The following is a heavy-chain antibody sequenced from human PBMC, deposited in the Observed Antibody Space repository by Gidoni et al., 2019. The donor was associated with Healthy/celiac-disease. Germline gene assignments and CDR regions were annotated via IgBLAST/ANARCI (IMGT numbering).Heavy chain of an antibody. D-gene: IGHD3-22*01. V-gene: IGHV1-2*04. CDR3: ATQSTTLDSSGPDAFDI. CDR2: INPNSGGT. Sequence: QVQLVQSGAEVKKPGASVKVSCKASGYTFTGYYMHWVRQAPGQGLEWMGWINPNSGGTNYAQKFQGWVTMTRDTSISTAYMELSRLRSDDTAVYYCATQSTTLDSSGPDAFDIWGQGTMVTVSS. J-gene: IGHJ3*02. CDR1: GYTFTGYY.